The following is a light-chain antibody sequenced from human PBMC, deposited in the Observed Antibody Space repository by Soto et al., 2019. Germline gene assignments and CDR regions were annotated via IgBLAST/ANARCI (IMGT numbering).Light chain of an antibody. J-gene: IGLJ1*01. Sequence: QSALTPPASVCGSPGQSITISCTGTSSDVGAYNYVSWYQQHPVKAPNVMIYDVSNRPAGLSDRFSVYKPGHSASLTPSGLQAEDEADYYCLSFAISSTYFFGTGTKVTVL. CDR2: DVS. V-gene: IGLV2-14*01. CDR1: SSDVGAYNY. CDR3: LSFAISSTYF.